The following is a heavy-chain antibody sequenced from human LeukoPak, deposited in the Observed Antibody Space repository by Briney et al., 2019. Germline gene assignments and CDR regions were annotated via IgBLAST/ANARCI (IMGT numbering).Heavy chain of an antibody. J-gene: IGHJ5*02. D-gene: IGHD3-9*01. CDR3: ARMLVDVTRWFDP. V-gene: IGHV4-30-2*01. CDR2: SYHGGST. Sequence: SQTLSLTCDVSGDSMRSSRFSWSWLRQPPGKGLEWIGYSYHGGSTHYNPSLQSRVTVSVDRSKKQFSLNLHSVTAADTAVYYCARMLVDVTRWFDPWGQGTLVTVSS. CDR1: GDSMRSSRFS.